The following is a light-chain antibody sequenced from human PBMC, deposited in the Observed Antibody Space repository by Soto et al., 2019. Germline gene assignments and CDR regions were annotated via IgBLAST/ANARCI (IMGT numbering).Light chain of an antibody. J-gene: IGKJ1*01. CDR2: DAS. CDR1: ESITRW. Sequence: GDTVTLTFRASESITRWLAWYQQKPGKAPKFLIYDASTLESGVPPRFRGSGSGTEFTLTISSLQPDDLATYYCQQYKTYSGTFGQGTKVDIK. CDR3: QQYKTYSGT. V-gene: IGKV1-5*01.